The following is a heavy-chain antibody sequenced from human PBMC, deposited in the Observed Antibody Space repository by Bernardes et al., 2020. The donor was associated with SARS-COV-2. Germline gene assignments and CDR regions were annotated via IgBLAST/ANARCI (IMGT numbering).Heavy chain of an antibody. Sequence: ASVKVSCKASGYTFTSYGIIWVRQAPGQGLEWMGWISGDDGNTNYAQKFHGRVTMTTDTSTSTAYMELRSLRSDDTAVYYCATVVGYSYGGGWFDPWGQGTLVTVSS. CDR2: ISGDDGNT. V-gene: IGHV1-18*01. J-gene: IGHJ5*02. CDR3: ATVVGYSYGGGWFDP. CDR1: GYTFTSYG. D-gene: IGHD5-12*01.